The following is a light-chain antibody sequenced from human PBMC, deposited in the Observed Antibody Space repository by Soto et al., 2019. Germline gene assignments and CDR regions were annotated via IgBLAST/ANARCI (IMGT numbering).Light chain of an antibody. V-gene: IGLV2-14*01. Sequence: QSVLTQPASVSGSTGQSITISCTGASSDVGGYNYVSWYQQHPGKAPKLMIYEVSNRPSGVSNRFSGSKSGNTASLTISGLQAEDEAYYYCSSYTSSSTPYVFGTGTKLTV. J-gene: IGLJ1*01. CDR2: EVS. CDR3: SSYTSSSTPYV. CDR1: SSDVGGYNY.